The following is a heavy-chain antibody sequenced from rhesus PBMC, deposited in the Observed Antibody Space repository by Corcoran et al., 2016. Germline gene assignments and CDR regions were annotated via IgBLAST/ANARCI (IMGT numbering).Heavy chain of an antibody. CDR2: ISVRRWSS. J-gene: IGHJ4*01. V-gene: IGHV4-173*01. Sequence: QLQLQESGPGLVKPSETLSLTCAVSGVSISSNYWNWIRQSPGKGMEWIGRISVRRWSSDKNPSLKSRVTISPDTSKKQFSLELSSVTAADTAVYYCARGVLIVVATYFDYWGQGVLVTVSS. D-gene: IGHD2-21*01. CDR3: ARGVLIVVATYFDY. CDR1: GVSISSNY.